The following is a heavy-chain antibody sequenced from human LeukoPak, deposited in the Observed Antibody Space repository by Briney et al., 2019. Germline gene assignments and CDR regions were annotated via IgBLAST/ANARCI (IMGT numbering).Heavy chain of an antibody. Sequence: SETLSLTCAVYGGSFSGYYWSWIRQPPGKGLEWIGEINHSGSTNYNPSLKSRVTISVDTSKNQFSLKLSSVTAADTAVYYCARLWYDTGNGPWGQGTLVTVSS. CDR2: INHSGST. V-gene: IGHV4-34*01. CDR1: GGSFSGYY. D-gene: IGHD3-9*01. J-gene: IGHJ5*02. CDR3: ARLWYDTGNGP.